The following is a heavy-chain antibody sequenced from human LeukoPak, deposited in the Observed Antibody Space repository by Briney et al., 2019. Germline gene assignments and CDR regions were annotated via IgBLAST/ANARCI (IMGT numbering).Heavy chain of an antibody. CDR3: AREMYGDYGFDY. CDR1: GFTFSRYN. D-gene: IGHD4-17*01. V-gene: IGHV3-21*01. J-gene: IGHJ4*02. Sequence: PGGSLRLSCAASGFTFSRYNMNWVRQAPGKGLEWVSSISSSSTYIYYADSVQGRCTISRDNAKNSLSLQMNSLRAGDTAVYFCAREMYGDYGFDYWGQGTLVTVSS. CDR2: ISSSSTYI.